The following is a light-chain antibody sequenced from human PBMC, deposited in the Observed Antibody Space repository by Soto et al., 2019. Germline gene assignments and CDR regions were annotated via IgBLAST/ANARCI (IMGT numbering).Light chain of an antibody. CDR1: QSISSY. Sequence: DIQMTQSPSSLSASVGDRVTITCRASQSISSYLNWYQQKPGKAPKLLIYAASSLQSGVTSRFSGSGSGTDFTLTIISLQPEDFATYYCQQSYSTRWTFGQGTKVDIK. CDR3: QQSYSTRWT. CDR2: AAS. V-gene: IGKV1-39*01. J-gene: IGKJ1*01.